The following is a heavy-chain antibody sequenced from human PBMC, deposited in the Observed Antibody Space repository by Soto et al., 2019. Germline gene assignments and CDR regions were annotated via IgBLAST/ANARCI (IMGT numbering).Heavy chain of an antibody. CDR2: MNPNSGNT. Sequence: QVQLVQSGAEVKKPGASVKVSCKASGYSFSDYDINWVRQATGQGPEWMGWMNPNSGNTGYAQKFQGRVTMTRNTYINSAYMELSSRGSEDTAVYYCARDNRYNWNDEGWFDPWGQGTLVTVSS. J-gene: IGHJ5*02. D-gene: IGHD1-20*01. V-gene: IGHV1-8*01. CDR1: GYSFSDYD. CDR3: ARDNRYNWNDEGWFDP.